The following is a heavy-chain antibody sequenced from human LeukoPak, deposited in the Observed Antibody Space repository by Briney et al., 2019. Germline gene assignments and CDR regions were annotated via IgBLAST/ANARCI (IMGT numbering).Heavy chain of an antibody. CDR1: GYDFSTYW. CDR2: IYPGDSDT. CDR3: ARDGPVPATADAFDI. V-gene: IGHV5-51*01. J-gene: IGHJ3*02. Sequence: PGESLKISCKCSGYDFSTYWIGWVRQMPGQGLEWMGIIYPGDSDTRNSPSLQGQVTISADKSISTVYLQWSSLKASDTAMYYCARDGPVPATADAFDIWGQGTMVTVSS. D-gene: IGHD2-2*01.